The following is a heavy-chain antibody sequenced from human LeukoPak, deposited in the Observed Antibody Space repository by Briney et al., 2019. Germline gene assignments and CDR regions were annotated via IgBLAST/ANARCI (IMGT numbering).Heavy chain of an antibody. D-gene: IGHD4-17*01. CDR2: IFNSGTST. J-gene: IGHJ4*02. V-gene: IGHV3-23*01. CDR1: GFTFSTYA. CDR3: AKDMYGDFGGVDY. Sequence: PGGSLRLSCAASGFTFSTYAMTWVRQAPGKGLEWVSVIFNSGTSTYYADSVKGRFTISRDNSKNTLHLQMSSLRAEDTAVYHCAKDMYGDFGGVDYWGQGTLVTVSS.